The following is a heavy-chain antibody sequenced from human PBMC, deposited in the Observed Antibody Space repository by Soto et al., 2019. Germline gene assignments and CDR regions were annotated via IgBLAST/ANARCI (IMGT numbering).Heavy chain of an antibody. Sequence: GGSLRLSCASSGFTFSDYFMTLIRQAPGKGLQWVSYISSSGFANYADSVKGRFTTSRDNAKNSLYLQMNSLRVEDTAVYYCAALIVVVMYPDYWGQGTLVTVS. CDR1: GFTFSDYF. V-gene: IGHV3-11*03. D-gene: IGHD3-22*01. CDR3: AALIVVVMYPDY. J-gene: IGHJ4*02. CDR2: ISSSGFA.